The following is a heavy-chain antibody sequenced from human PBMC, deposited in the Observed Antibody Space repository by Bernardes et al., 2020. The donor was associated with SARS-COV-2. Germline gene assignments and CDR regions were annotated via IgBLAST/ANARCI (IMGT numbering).Heavy chain of an antibody. CDR2: ILSDGTT. J-gene: IGHJ4*02. D-gene: IGHD2-21*02. CDR3: AKAASGCGGDCYSRD. CDR1: GFPFSNNA. Sequence: GGSLRLSCAASGFPFSNNAMSWVRQAPGKGLEWVSAILSDGTTYYADSVRGRFTISRDNSKNTLYLQMNSLRAEDTAVYYCAKAASGCGGDCYSRDWGQGTLVTVSS. V-gene: IGHV3-23*01.